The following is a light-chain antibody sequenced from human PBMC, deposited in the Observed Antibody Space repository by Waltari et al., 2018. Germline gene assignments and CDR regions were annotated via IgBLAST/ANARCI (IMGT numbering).Light chain of an antibody. V-gene: IGKV3-20*01. CDR2: GAS. CDR3: QQYCTTHGVT. Sequence: EIELTQSLGTLSLSPGDRATLSCRTSQSISDIFLACYQLKLGQPPRLLIYGASSRAIYVPDRFSGSGSGTDFTLTISRVEPEDFAVYYCQQYCTTHGVTFGPGTKVDIK. CDR1: QSISDIF. J-gene: IGKJ3*01.